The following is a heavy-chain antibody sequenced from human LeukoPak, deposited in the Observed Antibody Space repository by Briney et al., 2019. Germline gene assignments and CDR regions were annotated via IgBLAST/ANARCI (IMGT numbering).Heavy chain of an antibody. Sequence: PGGTLRLSCAASGFTVSTSYMSWVRDAPGKGLEWVSVIYSGGSTYYADYVKGRFTISRDNSKSTMYLQMNSLRAENTAVYYCARGGTSGYTYYFDYWGQGTLVTVSS. CDR2: IYSGGST. J-gene: IGHJ4*02. V-gene: IGHV3-66*01. CDR3: ARGGTSGYTYYFDY. D-gene: IGHD3-22*01. CDR1: GFTVSTSY.